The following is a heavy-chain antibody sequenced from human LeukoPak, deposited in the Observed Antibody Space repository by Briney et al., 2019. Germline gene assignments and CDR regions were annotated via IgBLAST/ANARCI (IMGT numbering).Heavy chain of an antibody. Sequence: PGGSLRLSCAASGFTFSSYSMNWVRQAPGKGLEWVSYISSSSSTIYYADSVKGRFTISRDNAKNSLYLQMNSLRDEDTAVYYCAREPYSYGDYAYHLDYWGQGTLVTVSS. CDR3: AREPYSYGDYAYHLDY. V-gene: IGHV3-48*02. J-gene: IGHJ4*02. D-gene: IGHD4-17*01. CDR2: ISSSSSTI. CDR1: GFTFSSYS.